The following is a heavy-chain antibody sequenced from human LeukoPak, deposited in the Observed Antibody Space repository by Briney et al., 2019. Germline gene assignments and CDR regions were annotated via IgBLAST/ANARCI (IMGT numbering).Heavy chain of an antibody. CDR1: GGSLNNYY. D-gene: IGHD3-10*01. CDR2: TYYSGST. CDR3: VRHGESGRHHSYFDS. V-gene: IGHV4-59*08. J-gene: IGHJ4*02. Sequence: SETLSLTCTVSGGSLNNYYWGWIRQATGKGLEWIGYTYYSGSTSYNSSLKSRVTISVDTSKNQFSLKVSSVTAGYVPIYYCVRHGESGRHHSYFDSWGQGTLVTVSS.